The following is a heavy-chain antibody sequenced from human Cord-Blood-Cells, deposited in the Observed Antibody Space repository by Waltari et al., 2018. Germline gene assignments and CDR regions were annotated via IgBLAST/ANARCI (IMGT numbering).Heavy chain of an antibody. Sequence: EVQLVESGGGLVKPGGSLRLSCAASGFTFSSYSMNWVRQAPGKGLEWVSSSSSRSSYIYYADSVKGRFTISRDNAKNSLYLQMNSLRAEDTAVYYCARDPVTTVTYYFDYWGQGTLVTVSS. CDR2: SSSRSSYI. J-gene: IGHJ4*02. D-gene: IGHD4-4*01. V-gene: IGHV3-21*01. CDR1: GFTFSSYS. CDR3: ARDPVTTVTYYFDY.